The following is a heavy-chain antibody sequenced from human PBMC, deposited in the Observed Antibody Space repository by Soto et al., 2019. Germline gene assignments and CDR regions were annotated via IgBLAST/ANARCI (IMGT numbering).Heavy chain of an antibody. CDR1: GGTFSSYA. CDR2: IIPIFGTA. Sequence: SVKVSCKASGGTFSSYAISWVRQAPGQGLEWMGGIIPIFGTANYAQKFQGRVTITADESTSTAYMELSSLRSEDTAVYYCARDPSAASTRDYYYYGMDVWGQGTTVTVSS. CDR3: ARDPSAASTRDYYYYGMDV. D-gene: IGHD6-13*01. J-gene: IGHJ6*02. V-gene: IGHV1-69*13.